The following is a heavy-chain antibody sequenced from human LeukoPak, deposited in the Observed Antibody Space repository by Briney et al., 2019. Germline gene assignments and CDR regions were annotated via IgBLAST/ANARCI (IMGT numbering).Heavy chain of an antibody. CDR2: IYYSGST. CDR1: GGSISSGGYY. V-gene: IGHV4-31*03. J-gene: IGHJ4*02. D-gene: IGHD4-17*01. Sequence: SQTLSLTCTVSGGSISSGGYYWSWIRQHPGKGLEWIGYIYYSGSTYYNPSLKSRVTISVDTSKNQFSLKLSCVTAADTAVYYCARVYGPLYYFDYWGQGTLVTVSS. CDR3: ARVYGPLYYFDY.